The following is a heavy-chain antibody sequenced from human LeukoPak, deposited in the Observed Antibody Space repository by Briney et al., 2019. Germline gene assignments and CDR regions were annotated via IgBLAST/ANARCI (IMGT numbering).Heavy chain of an antibody. CDR1: GGSISSSTYY. CDR2: IYYSGGT. V-gene: IGHV4-39*01. J-gene: IGHJ4*02. D-gene: IGHD2-2*01. CDR3: ARLICSTTSCHDY. Sequence: SETLTLTCTVSGGSISSSTYYWGWIRQPPGKGPEWIGSIYYSGGTYYNPSLKSRVTISVDTSKNQFSLKLSSVTAADTAVYYCARLICSTTSCHDYWGQGTLVSVSS.